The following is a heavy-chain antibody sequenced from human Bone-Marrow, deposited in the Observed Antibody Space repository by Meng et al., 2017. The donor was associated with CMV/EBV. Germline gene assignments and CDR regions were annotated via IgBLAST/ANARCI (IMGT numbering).Heavy chain of an antibody. J-gene: IGHJ5*02. CDR2: IKQDGSEK. CDR1: GFTFNNYW. Sequence: GESLKISCAASGFTFNNYWMSWVRQAPGKGLEWVANIKQDGSEKYYVDSVKGRFTISRDNAKNSLYLQMNSLRAEDTAVYYCAREFTIAVARFDPWGQGTLVTVSS. V-gene: IGHV3-7*01. CDR3: AREFTIAVARFDP. D-gene: IGHD6-19*01.